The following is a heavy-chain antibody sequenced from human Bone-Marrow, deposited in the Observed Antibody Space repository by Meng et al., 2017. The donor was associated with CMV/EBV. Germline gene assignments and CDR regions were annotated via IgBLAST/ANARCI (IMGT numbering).Heavy chain of an antibody. Sequence: ASVKVSCKASGYTFTSYYMHWVRQAPGQGLEWMGIINPSGGSTSYAQKFQGRVTMTRDTSTSTVYMELSSLRSEDTAVYYCARADYGDTYYYGMDVWGQGTTVTVSS. CDR3: ARADYGDTYYYGMDV. J-gene: IGHJ6*02. CDR1: GYTFTSYY. CDR2: INPSGGST. D-gene: IGHD4-17*01. V-gene: IGHV1-46*01.